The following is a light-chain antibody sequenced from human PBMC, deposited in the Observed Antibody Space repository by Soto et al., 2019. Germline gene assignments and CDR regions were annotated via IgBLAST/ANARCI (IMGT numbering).Light chain of an antibody. J-gene: IGLJ1*01. CDR3: SSYTSGTTLYV. Sequence: QSVLTQPASVSGSPGQSITISCTGTSSDVGGYNYVSWYQHHAGKAPRLMIYASSNRPSGVSHRFSGSRSGNTASLIISGLQAEDEADYYCSSYTSGTTLYVFGTGTKLTVL. CDR1: SSDVGGYNY. CDR2: ASS. V-gene: IGLV2-14*01.